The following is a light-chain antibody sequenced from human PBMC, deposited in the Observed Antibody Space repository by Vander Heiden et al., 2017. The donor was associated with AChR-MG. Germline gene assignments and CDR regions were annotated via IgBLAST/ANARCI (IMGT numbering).Light chain of an antibody. CDR3: QQYNSWPSWT. CDR2: GAT. CDR1: QSVSNN. Sequence: EMVMTQSPGTLSVSPGQRVTLSCRASQSVSNNLAWYQQKPGQSPRLLIYGATARATGTPARFSGNGSGTDFSLTINSLQSEDFAVYYCQQYNSWPSWTFGQGTKVEIK. J-gene: IGKJ1*01. V-gene: IGKV3-15*01.